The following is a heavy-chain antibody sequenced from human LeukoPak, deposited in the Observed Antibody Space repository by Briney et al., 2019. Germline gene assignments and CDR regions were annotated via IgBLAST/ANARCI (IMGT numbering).Heavy chain of an antibody. V-gene: IGHV3-23*01. Sequence: AGGSLRLSCAASGFTFSSYAMSWVRQAPGKGLEWVSAISGSGGSTYYADSVKGRFTISRDNSKNTLYLQMNSLRAEDTALYYCAKDNGRGQWLVGTYDYWGQGTLVTVSS. CDR3: AKDNGRGQWLVGTYDY. D-gene: IGHD6-19*01. CDR2: ISGSGGST. J-gene: IGHJ4*02. CDR1: GFTFSSYA.